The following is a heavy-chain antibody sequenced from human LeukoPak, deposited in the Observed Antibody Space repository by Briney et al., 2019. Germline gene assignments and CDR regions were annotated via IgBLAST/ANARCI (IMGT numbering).Heavy chain of an antibody. CDR1: GGSISSGNYY. CDR2: IYDSGSS. J-gene: IGHJ5*02. V-gene: IGHV4-31*03. CDR3: ARNFLRRNWDWLDP. Sequence: PSQTLSLTCTVSGGSISSGNYYWSWIRQHPGKDLEWIGYIYDSGSSYSNPSLKSRVTISIDTSKNQFSLKLSSVTAADTAVHYCARNFLRRNWDWLDPWGQGTLVTVSS. D-gene: IGHD5-12*01.